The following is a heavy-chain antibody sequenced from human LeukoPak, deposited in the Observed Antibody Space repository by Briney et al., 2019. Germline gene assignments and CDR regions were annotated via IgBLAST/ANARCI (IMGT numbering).Heavy chain of an antibody. Sequence: PGGSLRLSCAASGFTFSSYAMSWVRQAPGKGLEWVSAISGSGGSTYYADSVKGRFTISRDNSKNTLYLQMNSLRAEDTAVYYCAKVRTMIVVVRDAFDIWGQGTMVTVSS. V-gene: IGHV3-23*01. J-gene: IGHJ3*02. D-gene: IGHD3-22*01. CDR1: GFTFSSYA. CDR2: ISGSGGST. CDR3: AKVRTMIVVVRDAFDI.